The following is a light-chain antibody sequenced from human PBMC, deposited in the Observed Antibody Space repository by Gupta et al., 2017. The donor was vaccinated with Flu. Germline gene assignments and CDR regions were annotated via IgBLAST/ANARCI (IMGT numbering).Light chain of an antibody. V-gene: IGKV2-28*01. CDR2: LGS. CDR3: RQALQTPLT. CDR1: QSRLDTSGYNY. J-gene: IGKJ4*01. Sequence: VIPGEPASISCSSSQSRLDTSGYNYLDWYVQKPGQSPQLLIRLGSQRATGVPDRFSGSGSGTDFTLNISRMEADDVGTYYCRQALQTPLTFGGGTKVEI.